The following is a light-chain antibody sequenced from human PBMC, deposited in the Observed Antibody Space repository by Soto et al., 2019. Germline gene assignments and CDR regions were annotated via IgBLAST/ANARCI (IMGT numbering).Light chain of an antibody. V-gene: IGLV2-11*01. CDR1: SNDVGAYKY. CDR2: DVN. J-gene: IGLJ3*02. Sequence: QSALTQPRSVSGSPGQSLTVSCTGTSNDVGAYKYVSWYQQHPDKAPKLMIYDVNKRPSGVPDRFSGSKSGNTASLTISGLQADDEADYYCCSYAGSYTGVFGGGTKLTVL. CDR3: CSYAGSYTGV.